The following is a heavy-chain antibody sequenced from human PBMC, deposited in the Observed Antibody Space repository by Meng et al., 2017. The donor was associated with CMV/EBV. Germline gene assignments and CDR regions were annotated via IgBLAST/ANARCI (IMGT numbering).Heavy chain of an antibody. D-gene: IGHD6-6*01. J-gene: IGHJ4*02. CDR2: INPNSGGT. CDR1: GYTFTGYY. Sequence: ASVKVSCKASGYTFTGYYMHWVRQAPGQGLEWMGWINPNSGGTNYAQKFQGRVTMTRDTSISTAYMELSRLRSDDTAVYYCARLGDSSSSEGSLDYWGQGTLVTVSS. CDR3: ARLGDSSSSEGSLDY. V-gene: IGHV1-2*02.